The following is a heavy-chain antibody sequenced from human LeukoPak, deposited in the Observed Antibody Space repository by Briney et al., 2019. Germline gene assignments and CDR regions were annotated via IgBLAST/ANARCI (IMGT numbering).Heavy chain of an antibody. CDR2: INPYSGVT. J-gene: IGHJ5*02. CDR3: ARLLTPRNWFDP. CDR1: GYTFTSYG. D-gene: IGHD2/OR15-2a*01. V-gene: IGHV1-2*02. Sequence: ASVKVSCKASGYTFTSYGISWVRQAPGQGLECMGWINPYSGVTKYAPKFQGRVTMTRDTSVSTAYMELSSLRSDDTAVYYCARLLTPRNWFDPWGQGTLVTVSA.